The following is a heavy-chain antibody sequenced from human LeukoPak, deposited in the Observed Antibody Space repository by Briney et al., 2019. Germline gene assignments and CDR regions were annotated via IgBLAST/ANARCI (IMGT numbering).Heavy chain of an antibody. Sequence: PGGSLRLSCAASGFTFSSYAMSWVRQAPGKGLEWVSAISGSGGSTYYADSVKGRFTISRDNSKNTLYLQMNSLRAEDTAVYYCAKGDWYYDSSGYELFDYWGQGTLVTVSS. CDR2: ISGSGGST. V-gene: IGHV3-23*01. D-gene: IGHD3-22*01. CDR3: AKGDWYYDSSGYELFDY. J-gene: IGHJ4*02. CDR1: GFTFSSYA.